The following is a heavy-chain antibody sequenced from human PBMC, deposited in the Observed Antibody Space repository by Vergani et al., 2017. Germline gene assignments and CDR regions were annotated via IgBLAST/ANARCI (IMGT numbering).Heavy chain of an antibody. CDR3: ARDRGEFGSPFDP. Sequence: QVQLQESGPGLVKPSQTLSLTCTVSGGSISSGGYYWSWIRQPPGKGLEWIGYIYYSGSTYYNPSLKSRVTITVETSKNQFSLKLSSVIAADTAVYYCARDRGEFGSPFDPWGQGTLVTVSS. J-gene: IGHJ5*02. D-gene: IGHD7-27*01. CDR2: IYYSGST. V-gene: IGHV4-31*03. CDR1: GGSISSGGYY.